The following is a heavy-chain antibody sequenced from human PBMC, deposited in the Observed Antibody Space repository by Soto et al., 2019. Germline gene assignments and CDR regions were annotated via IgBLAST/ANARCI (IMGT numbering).Heavy chain of an antibody. J-gene: IGHJ4*02. CDR2: INHSGST. CDR1: GGSFSGYY. Sequence: QVQLQQWGAGLLTPSETLSLTCAVYGGSFSGYYWSWIRQPPAKGLEWIGEINHSGSTNYNPSLKSRVTIAVDTSTSQVSIKLSSVTAANTAVHYCARVYYDSGSYPNFGYWGRGSLVTVAT. CDR3: ARVYYDSGSYPNFGY. D-gene: IGHD3-10*01. V-gene: IGHV4-34*01.